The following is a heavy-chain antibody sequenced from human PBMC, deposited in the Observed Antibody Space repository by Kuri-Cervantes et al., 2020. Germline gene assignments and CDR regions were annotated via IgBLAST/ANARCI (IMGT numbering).Heavy chain of an antibody. CDR3: AREAGFLKRHGYDILTGYPPDY. CDR1: GYTVTSLD. Sequence: SVKVSCKDSGYTVTSLDVKWVRQATGQGLEWMGWMNPNSCNPGYAQKFQGRVTMTRDTSTSTVYMELSSLRSEDTAVYYCAREAGFLKRHGYDILTGYPPDYWGQGTLVTVSS. V-gene: IGHV1-8*01. J-gene: IGHJ4*02. CDR2: MNPNSCNP. D-gene: IGHD3-9*01.